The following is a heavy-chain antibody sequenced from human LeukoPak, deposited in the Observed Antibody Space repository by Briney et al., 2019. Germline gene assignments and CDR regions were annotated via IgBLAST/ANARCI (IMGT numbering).Heavy chain of an antibody. D-gene: IGHD6-19*01. V-gene: IGHV1-18*01. CDR2: ISAYNGNT. CDR3: ARIFIAVAGDYFDY. J-gene: IGHJ4*02. CDR1: GGTFSSYA. Sequence: ASVKVSCKASGGTFSSYAISWVRQAPGQGLEWMGWISAYNGNTNYAQKLQGRVTMTTDTSTSTAYMELRSLRSDDTAVYYCARIFIAVAGDYFDYWGQGTLVTVSS.